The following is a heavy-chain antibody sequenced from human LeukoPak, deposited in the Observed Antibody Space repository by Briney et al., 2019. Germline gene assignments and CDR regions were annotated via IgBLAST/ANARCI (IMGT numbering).Heavy chain of an antibody. CDR2: XXPADPDT. J-gene: IGHJ4*02. D-gene: IGHD3-10*01. CDR3: ARRTYYYGSGNLYYFDY. V-gene: IGHV5-51*01. Sequence: XXXXRQMXXKGXXXXXXXXPADPDTRYSPSFQGQVTISADKSISTAYLQWSSLKASDTAMYYCARRTYYYGSGNLYYFDYWGQGTLVTVSS.